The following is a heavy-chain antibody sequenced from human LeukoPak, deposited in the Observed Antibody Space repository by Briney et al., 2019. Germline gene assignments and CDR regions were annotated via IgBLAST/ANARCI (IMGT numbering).Heavy chain of an antibody. Sequence: GGSLRLSCAASGFTFSSNWMDWVRQGPGKGLVWVSRINSDGSSTRYADSVKGRFTISRDKSKNTLYLQMNSLRAEDTAVYFCARDLAVGRWPLWHFDLWGRGTLVTVSS. D-gene: IGHD5-24*01. CDR3: ARDLAVGRWPLWHFDL. CDR2: INSDGSST. V-gene: IGHV3-74*01. CDR1: GFTFSSNW. J-gene: IGHJ2*01.